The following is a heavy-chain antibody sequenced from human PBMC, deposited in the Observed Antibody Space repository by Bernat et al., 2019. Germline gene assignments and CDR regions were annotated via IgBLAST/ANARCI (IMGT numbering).Heavy chain of an antibody. CDR2: IYYSGRT. J-gene: IGHJ6*02. CDR1: GGSINSHSYY. D-gene: IGHD3-10*01. V-gene: IGHV4-39*01. Sequence: QLQLQESGPGLVKASETLSLTCTVSGGSINSHSYYWGWIRQPPGKGLEWIGSIYYSGRTYYNPSLKSRVTISVDTSKNQFSLKLGSVTAADTAVYYRARGVPMAPVYYGMDVWGQGTTVTVSS. CDR3: ARGVPMAPVYYGMDV.